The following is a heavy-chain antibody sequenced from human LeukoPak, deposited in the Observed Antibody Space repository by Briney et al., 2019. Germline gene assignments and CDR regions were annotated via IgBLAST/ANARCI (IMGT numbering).Heavy chain of an antibody. J-gene: IGHJ5*02. Sequence: GGSLRLSCAASGFTLNIYWMSWVRQAPGKGLEWVANIKEDGSEKYYVDSVKGRFTISRDNAKNSLYLQMNSLRAEDTAVYYCARASSWYTPSRFDPWGQGTLVTVSS. V-gene: IGHV3-7*01. CDR2: IKEDGSEK. CDR1: GFTLNIYW. CDR3: ARASSWYTPSRFDP. D-gene: IGHD6-13*01.